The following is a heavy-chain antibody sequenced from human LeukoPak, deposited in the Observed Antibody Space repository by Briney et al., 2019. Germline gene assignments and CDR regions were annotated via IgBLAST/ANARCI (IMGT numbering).Heavy chain of an antibody. Sequence: ASVKVSCKASGYSFTSNDINWVRQAAGQGLEWMGWMNLHSGNAGYAQKFQGRVTMTRDTSISTAYMELYSRTSDDTALYYCARIPQRIPHNWFDPWGQGTLVIVSS. CDR3: ARIPQRIPHNWFDP. CDR2: MNLHSGNA. CDR1: GYSFTSND. V-gene: IGHV1-8*01. D-gene: IGHD1-1*01. J-gene: IGHJ5*02.